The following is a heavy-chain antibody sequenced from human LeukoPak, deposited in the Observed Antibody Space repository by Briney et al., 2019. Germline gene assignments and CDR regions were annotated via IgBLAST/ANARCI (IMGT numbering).Heavy chain of an antibody. CDR3: ARVLGRGVVSPNWFDP. CDR2: INHSGST. V-gene: IGHV4-34*01. J-gene: IGHJ5*02. Sequence: SETLSLTCAVYGGSFSGYYWSWIRQPPGKGLEWIGEINHSGSTNYNPSLKSRVTISVDTSKNQFSLKLSSVTAADTAVYYCARVLGRGVVSPNWFDPWGQGTLVTVSS. CDR1: GGSFSGYY. D-gene: IGHD4-23*01.